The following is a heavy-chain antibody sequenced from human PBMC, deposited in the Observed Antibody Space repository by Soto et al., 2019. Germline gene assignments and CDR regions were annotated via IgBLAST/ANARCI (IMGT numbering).Heavy chain of an antibody. CDR2: IKQDGSEK. V-gene: IGHV3-7*01. CDR3: ARGHKGLEV. J-gene: IGHJ6*02. Sequence: GSLRLSCEASGLVFSSFWMSWVRQAPGKGLEWVAYIKQDGSEKYYVDSVKGRFTISRDNPKSSLYLQMNNLRAEDTAVYYCARGHKGLEVWGQGTTVTVS. CDR1: GLVFSSFW.